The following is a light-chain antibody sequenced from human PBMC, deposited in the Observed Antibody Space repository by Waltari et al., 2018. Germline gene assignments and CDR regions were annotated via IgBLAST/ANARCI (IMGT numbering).Light chain of an antibody. CDR1: QSISEY. V-gene: IGKV1-5*03. CDR2: KAS. Sequence: DIQMTQAPSTLSASVGDRVTITCRASQSISEYLSWYQQKPGKAPRLLNYKASSLECGVSSGCRGGGSGTEFTLIISSLQPDDFATYYCQQSKTYSGPFGRGTTVDVK. CDR3: QQSKTYSGP. J-gene: IGKJ1*01.